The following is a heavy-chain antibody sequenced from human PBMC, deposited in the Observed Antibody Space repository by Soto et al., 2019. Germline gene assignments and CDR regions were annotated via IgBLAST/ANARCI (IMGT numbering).Heavy chain of an antibody. D-gene: IGHD5-12*01. CDR2: INPSGGST. CDR1: GYTFTSYY. Sequence: QVQLVQSGAEVKKPGASVKVSCKASGYTFTSYYMHWVRQAPGQGLEWMGIINPSGGSTSYAQKFRGRVTMTRDTSTSKVYLELSSLRSEDTAVYYCARGFRGGYDQEDVFDIWGQGTMVTVSS. J-gene: IGHJ3*02. CDR3: ARGFRGGYDQEDVFDI. V-gene: IGHV1-46*01.